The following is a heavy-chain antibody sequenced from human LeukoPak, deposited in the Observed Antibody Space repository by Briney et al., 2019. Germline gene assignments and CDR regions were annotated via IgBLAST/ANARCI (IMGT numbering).Heavy chain of an antibody. CDR1: GGTFSSYA. D-gene: IGHD2-2*01. J-gene: IGHJ4*02. Sequence: ASVKVSCKASGGTFSSYAISWVRQAPGQGLEWMGGIIPIFGTANYAQKFQGRVTITADESTSTAYMELSSLRSEDTAVYYCARTQDYCRSTSCYMSFDYWGQGTLVTVSS. CDR3: ARTQDYCRSTSCYMSFDY. V-gene: IGHV1-69*01. CDR2: IIPIFGTA.